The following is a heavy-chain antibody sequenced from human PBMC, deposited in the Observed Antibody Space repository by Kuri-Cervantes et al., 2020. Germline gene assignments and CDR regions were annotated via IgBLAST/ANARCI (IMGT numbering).Heavy chain of an antibody. J-gene: IGHJ4*02. CDR2: IYYSGST. Sequence: SETLSLTCTVSGGSISSYYWSWIRQPPGKGLEWIGYIYYSGSTNYNPSLKSRVTISVDTSKNQFSLKLSSVTAADTAVYYCARLWLEWTFDYWGQGTLVTVSS. D-gene: IGHD3-3*01. CDR3: ARLWLEWTFDY. V-gene: IGHV4-59*08. CDR1: GGSISSYY.